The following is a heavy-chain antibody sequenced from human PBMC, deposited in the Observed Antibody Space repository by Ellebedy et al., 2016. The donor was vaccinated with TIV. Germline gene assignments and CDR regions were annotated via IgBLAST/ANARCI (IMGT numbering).Heavy chain of an antibody. D-gene: IGHD4-17*01. V-gene: IGHV4-39*01. Sequence: SETLSLTXTVSGGSISSGNYYWGWIRQSPGKGLEWIGSFYYSGSTYYNPSLKSRVTISVDTSKNQFSLKLSSVTAADTAVYYCASSPYGDYGIGHWGQGTLVIVSS. CDR2: FYYSGST. CDR1: GGSISSGNYY. J-gene: IGHJ4*02. CDR3: ASSPYGDYGIGH.